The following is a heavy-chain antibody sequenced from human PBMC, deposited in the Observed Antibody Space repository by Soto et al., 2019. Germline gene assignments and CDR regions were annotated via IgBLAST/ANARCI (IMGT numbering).Heavy chain of an antibody. D-gene: IGHD3-9*01. J-gene: IGHJ6*02. Sequence: GASVKVSCKASGGTFSSYAISWVRQAPGQGLEWMGGIIPIFGTANYAQKFQGRVTITADESTSTAYMELSSLRSEDTAVYYCARGGFYDISGARNYYYYGMNFRGQGTSVTVSS. CDR3: ARGGFYDISGARNYYYYGMNF. V-gene: IGHV1-69*13. CDR2: IIPIFGTA. CDR1: GGTFSSYA.